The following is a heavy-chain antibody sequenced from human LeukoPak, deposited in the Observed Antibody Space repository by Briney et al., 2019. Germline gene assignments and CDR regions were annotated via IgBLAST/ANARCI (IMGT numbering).Heavy chain of an antibody. CDR3: ARGRYWDRITIFGGTTFDY. CDR2: MNPNSGNT. CDR1: GYTFTSYD. J-gene: IGHJ4*02. Sequence: GASVKVSCKASGYTFTSYDINWVRQATGQGLEWMGWMNPNSGNTGYAQKFQGRVTMTRNTSISTAHMELSSLRSEDTAVYYCARGRYWDRITIFGGTTFDYWGQGTLVTVSS. V-gene: IGHV1-8*01. D-gene: IGHD3-3*01.